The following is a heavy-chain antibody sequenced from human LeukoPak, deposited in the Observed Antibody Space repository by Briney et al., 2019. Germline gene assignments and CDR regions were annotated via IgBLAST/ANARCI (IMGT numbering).Heavy chain of an antibody. Sequence: AGGSLRLSCAASGFTFSNVWMSWVRQVPGKGLEWVGRIRRKTDGETTDHAAPVKSRFTISRDDSKNTLYLQMNSLKTEDTAVYYCVTDLVIKGYFDYWGQGALVTVSS. CDR1: GFTFSNVW. CDR3: VTDLVIKGYFDY. V-gene: IGHV3-15*01. J-gene: IGHJ4*02. D-gene: IGHD2-21*01. CDR2: IRRKTDGETT.